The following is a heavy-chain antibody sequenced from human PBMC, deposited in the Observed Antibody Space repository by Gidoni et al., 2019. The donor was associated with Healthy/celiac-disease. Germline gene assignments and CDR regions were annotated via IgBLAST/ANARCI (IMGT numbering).Heavy chain of an antibody. CDR3: ARGFLEWYRDDAFDI. CDR2: IKQDGSEK. Sequence: EVQLVESGGGLVQPGGSLRLSCAASGFTFSRYWMSWVRQAPGKGLEWVANIKQDGSEKYYVDSVKGRFTISRDNAKNSLYLQMNSLRAEDTAVYYCARGFLEWYRDDAFDIWGQGTMVTVSS. CDR1: GFTFSRYW. V-gene: IGHV3-7*03. J-gene: IGHJ3*02. D-gene: IGHD3-3*01.